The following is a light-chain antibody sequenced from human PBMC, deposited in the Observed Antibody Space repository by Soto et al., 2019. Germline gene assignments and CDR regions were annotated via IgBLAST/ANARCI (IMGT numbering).Light chain of an antibody. CDR2: DAS. CDR3: QQRSSWIT. V-gene: IGKV3-11*01. Sequence: EIVMTQSPGTLSVSPGERATLSCRASQSVSSYLAWYQQKPGQAPRLLIYDASNRATGIPARLSGSGSATDFTLTISSLEPEDFAVYYCQQRSSWITFGQGTRLEIK. CDR1: QSVSSY. J-gene: IGKJ5*01.